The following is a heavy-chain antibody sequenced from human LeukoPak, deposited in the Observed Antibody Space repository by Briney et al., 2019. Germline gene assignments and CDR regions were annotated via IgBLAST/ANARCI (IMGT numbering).Heavy chain of an antibody. CDR3: AKGASISYSSSWYGY. Sequence: GGSLRLSCAASGFTFSSYSMNWVRQAPGKGLEWVSSISSSSSYIYYADSVKGRFTISRDNSKNTLYLQMNSLRAEDTAVYYCAKGASISYSSSWYGYWGQGTLVTVSS. CDR2: ISSSSSYI. V-gene: IGHV3-21*04. CDR1: GFTFSSYS. J-gene: IGHJ4*02. D-gene: IGHD6-13*01.